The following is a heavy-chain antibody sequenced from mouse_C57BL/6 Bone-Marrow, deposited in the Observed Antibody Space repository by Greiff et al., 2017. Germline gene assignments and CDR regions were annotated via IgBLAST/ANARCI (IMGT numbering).Heavy chain of an antibody. J-gene: IGHJ4*01. Sequence: VQLKESGPELVKPGASVKISCKASGYSFTDYNMNWVKQSNGKSLEWIGVINPNYGTTSYNQKFKGKATLTVDQSSSTAYMQLNSLTSEDSAVYYCARYDDYPYYYAIDYWGQGTSVTVSS. CDR2: INPNYGTT. V-gene: IGHV1-39*01. CDR3: ARYDDYPYYYAIDY. D-gene: IGHD2-4*01. CDR1: GYSFTDYN.